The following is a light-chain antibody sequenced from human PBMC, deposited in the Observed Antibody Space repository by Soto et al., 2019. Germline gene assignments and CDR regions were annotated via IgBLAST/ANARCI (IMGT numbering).Light chain of an antibody. CDR3: SSYTRSNTMV. CDR2: DVS. J-gene: IGLJ2*01. V-gene: IGLV2-14*01. Sequence: QLVLTQPASVSGSPGQSITISCTGTSSDVGSYNYVSWYHQHPGKAPKVLIYDVSNRPSGVSDRFSGSKSGNTASLTISGLQAEDEADYYCSSYTRSNTMVLGGGTKLTVL. CDR1: SSDVGSYNY.